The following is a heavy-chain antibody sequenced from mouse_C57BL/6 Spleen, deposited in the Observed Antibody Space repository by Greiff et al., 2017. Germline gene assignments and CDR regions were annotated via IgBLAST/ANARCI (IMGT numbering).Heavy chain of an antibody. CDR3: ERGGDFED. V-gene: IGHV1-81*01. J-gene: IGHJ2*01. CDR1: GYTFTSYG. CDR2: IYPRSGNT. Sequence: QVQLQPSGAELARPGASVKLSCKASGYTFTSYGISWVKQRTGQGLEWIGEIYPRSGNTYYNEKFKGKATLTADKSSRTAYMELRSLTSEDSAVYFCERGGDFEDRGQGTTLTVSS.